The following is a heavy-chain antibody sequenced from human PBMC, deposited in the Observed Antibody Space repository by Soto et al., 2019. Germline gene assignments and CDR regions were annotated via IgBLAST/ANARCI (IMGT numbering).Heavy chain of an antibody. CDR1: GFTFDDYT. CDR3: AKDSSMALAGDYYYYGMDF. V-gene: IGHV3-43*01. D-gene: IGHD6-19*01. Sequence: EVQLVESGGVVVQPGGSLRLSCAASGFTFDDYTMHWVRQAPGKGLEWVSLISLDGGSTYYADSVKGRFTISRDNSKNCLYLQMDRLRTEDTALYYCAKDSSMALAGDYYYYGMDFWGQGTTVTVSS. J-gene: IGHJ6*02. CDR2: ISLDGGST.